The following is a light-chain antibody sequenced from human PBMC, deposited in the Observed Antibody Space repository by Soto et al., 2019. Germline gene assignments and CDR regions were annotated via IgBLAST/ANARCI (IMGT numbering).Light chain of an antibody. CDR3: GTWDSSLSAA. CDR1: SSNIGNNY. J-gene: IGLJ1*01. Sequence: VLTQPPSVSAAPGQKVTISCSGSSSNIGNNYVSWYQQLPGTAPKLLIYENNKRPSGIPDRFSGSKSGTSATLGITGLQTGDEADYYCGTWDSSLSAAFGTGTKVTVL. CDR2: ENN. V-gene: IGLV1-51*02.